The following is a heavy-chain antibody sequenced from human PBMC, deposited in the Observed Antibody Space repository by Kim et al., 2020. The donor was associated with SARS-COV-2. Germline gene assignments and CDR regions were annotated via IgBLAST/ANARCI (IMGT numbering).Heavy chain of an antibody. J-gene: IGHJ4*02. D-gene: IGHD3-22*01. Sequence: VKGRYTISRDNAKNSLYLQMNSLRDEDRAVYYCATSDSSGYYYVSNFDYWGQGTLVTVSS. V-gene: IGHV3-48*02. CDR3: ATSDSSGYYYVSNFDY.